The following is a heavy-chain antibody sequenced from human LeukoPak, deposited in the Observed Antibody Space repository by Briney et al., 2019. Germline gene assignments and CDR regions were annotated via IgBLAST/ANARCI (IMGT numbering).Heavy chain of an antibody. Sequence: PSETLSLTCTVSGGSISSYYWSWIRQPPGKGLEWIGYIYYSGSTNYNPSLKSRVTISVDTSKNQLSLKMSSVTAADTAVYYCARHFNQKLVRGYYYGMDVWGQGTTVTVSS. CDR3: ARHFNQKLVRGYYYGMDV. CDR2: IYYSGST. V-gene: IGHV4-59*08. J-gene: IGHJ6*02. CDR1: GGSISSYY. D-gene: IGHD6-13*01.